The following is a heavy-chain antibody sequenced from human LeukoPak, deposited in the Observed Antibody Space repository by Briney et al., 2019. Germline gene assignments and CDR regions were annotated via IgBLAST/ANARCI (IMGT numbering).Heavy chain of an antibody. CDR3: ARSSGGGYCSSTSCPMDV. D-gene: IGHD2-2*01. CDR2: IYHSGGT. CDR1: GGSFSDFF. J-gene: IGHJ3*01. Sequence: SETLSLTCAVFGGSFSDFFWSWIRQPPGKGLEWIGEIYHSGGTNYNPSLKSRVTISLDTSKDQFSLKLNSVTAADTAVYYCARSSGGGYCSSTSCPMDVWGQGTMVTVSS. V-gene: IGHV4-34*01.